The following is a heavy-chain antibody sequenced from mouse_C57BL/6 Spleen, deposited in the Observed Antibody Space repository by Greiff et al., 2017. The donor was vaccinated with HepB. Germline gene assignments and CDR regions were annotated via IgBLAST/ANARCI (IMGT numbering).Heavy chain of an antibody. V-gene: IGHV1-55*01. CDR2: IYPGSGST. CDR1: GYTFTSYW. D-gene: IGHD1-1*01. J-gene: IGHJ2*01. Sequence: QVQLQQPGAELVKPGASVKMSCKASGYTFTSYWITWVKQRPGQGLEWIGDIYPGSGSTNYNEKFKSKATLTVDTSSSTAYMQLSSLTSEDSAVYYCARTFFLYYGSKDYFDYWGQGTTLTVSS. CDR3: ARTFFLYYGSKDYFDY.